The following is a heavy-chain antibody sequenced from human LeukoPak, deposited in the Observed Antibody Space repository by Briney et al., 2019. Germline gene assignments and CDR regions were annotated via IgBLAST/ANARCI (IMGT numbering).Heavy chain of an antibody. CDR3: ARERIAAAGTVPVDY. J-gene: IGHJ4*02. CDR1: GGTFSSYA. CDR2: IIPILGIA. D-gene: IGHD6-13*01. V-gene: IGHV1-69*04. Sequence: SVKVSCKASGGTFSSYAISWVRQAPGQGLEWMGRIIPILGIANYAQKFQGRVTITADKSTSTAYMELSSLRSEDTAVYYCARERIAAAGTVPVDYWGQGTLVTVSS.